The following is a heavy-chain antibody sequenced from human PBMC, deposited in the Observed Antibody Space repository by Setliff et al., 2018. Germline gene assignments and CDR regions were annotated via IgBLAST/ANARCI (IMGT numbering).Heavy chain of an antibody. CDR1: GYTLTELS. Sequence: ASVKVSCKVSGYTLTELSMHWVRQAPGKGLEWMGGFDPEDGETIYAQNFQGRVTMTRNTSISTAYMELSGLRSDDTAVYYCARGSRSQNWGGRYSWFDPWGQGTLVTVSS. V-gene: IGHV1-24*01. D-gene: IGHD7-27*01. CDR3: ARGSRSQNWGGRYSWFDP. CDR2: FDPEDGET. J-gene: IGHJ5*02.